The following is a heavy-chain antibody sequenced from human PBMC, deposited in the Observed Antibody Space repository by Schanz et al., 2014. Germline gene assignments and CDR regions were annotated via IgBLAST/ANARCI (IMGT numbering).Heavy chain of an antibody. CDR1: GYAFTTYG. CDR3: ARGTMPGTFDI. J-gene: IGHJ3*02. D-gene: IGHD2-2*01. Sequence: QVQLVQSGAEVKKPGASVRVSCKVSGYAFTTYGISWVRQAPGQGPEWIGRFMPFLGITNLAQKFQDRVTMTADKSTSTAYMELSSLRYEDTALYYCARGTMPGTFDIWGQGTMVTVSS. CDR2: FMPFLGIT. V-gene: IGHV1-69*04.